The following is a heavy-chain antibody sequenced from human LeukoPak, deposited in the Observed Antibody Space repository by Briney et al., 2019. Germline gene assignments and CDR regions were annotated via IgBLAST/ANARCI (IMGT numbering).Heavy chain of an antibody. D-gene: IGHD5-18*01. CDR3: ARDRDTAMVYFDY. CDR1: GFTFSSYG. J-gene: IGHJ4*02. Sequence: PGRSLRLSCAASGFTFSSYGMHWVRQALGKGLEWVAVIWYDGSNKYYADSVKGRFTISRDNSKNTLYLQMNSLRAEDTAVYYCARDRDTAMVYFDYWGQGTLVTVSS. V-gene: IGHV3-33*01. CDR2: IWYDGSNK.